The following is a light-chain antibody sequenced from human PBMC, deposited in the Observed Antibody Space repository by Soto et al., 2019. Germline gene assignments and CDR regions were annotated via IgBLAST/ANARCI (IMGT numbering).Light chain of an antibody. CDR1: SSNIGAGYD. CDR2: GNS. V-gene: IGLV1-40*01. J-gene: IGLJ3*02. CDR3: QSYDSSLSGWV. Sequence: QSVLTQPPSVSGAPGQRVTISCTGSSSNIGAGYDVHWYQQLPGTAPKLLTYGNSNRPSGVPDRFSSSKSGTSASLAITGLQAEDEADYYCQSYDSSLSGWVFGGGTQLTVL.